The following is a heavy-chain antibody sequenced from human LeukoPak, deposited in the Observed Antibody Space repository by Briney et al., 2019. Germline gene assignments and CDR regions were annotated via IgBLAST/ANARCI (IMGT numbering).Heavy chain of an antibody. Sequence: ASVKVSCKASGYTFTGYYMHWVRQAPGQGLEWMGWINPNSGGTNYAQKLQGRVTMTTDTSTSTAYMELRSLRSDDTAVYYCARAFGLPFGGVNWGQGTLVTVSS. J-gene: IGHJ4*02. D-gene: IGHD3-16*01. V-gene: IGHV1-2*02. CDR3: ARAFGLPFGGVN. CDR1: GYTFTGYY. CDR2: INPNSGGT.